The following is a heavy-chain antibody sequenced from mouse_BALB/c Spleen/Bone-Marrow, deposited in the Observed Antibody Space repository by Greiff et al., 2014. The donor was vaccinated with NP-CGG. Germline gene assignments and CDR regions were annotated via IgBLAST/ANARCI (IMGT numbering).Heavy chain of an antibody. CDR3: ASYYYGSSSFAY. D-gene: IGHD1-1*01. V-gene: IGHV14-3*02. CDR2: IDPANGNT. CDR1: GFNIKDTY. J-gene: IGHJ3*01. Sequence: EVQLQQSGAELAKPGASVKLSCTASGFNIKDTYMHWVKQRPEQGLEWIGRIDPANGNTKYDPKFQGKATMTADTSSNTAYLQLSSLTSEDTAVYYCASYYYGSSSFAYWGQGTLVTVSA.